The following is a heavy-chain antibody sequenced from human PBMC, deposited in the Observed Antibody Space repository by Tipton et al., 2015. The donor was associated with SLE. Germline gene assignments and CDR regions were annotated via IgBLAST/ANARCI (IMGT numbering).Heavy chain of an antibody. CDR3: ARTLLDYYYYMDV. J-gene: IGHJ6*03. Sequence: QSGPEVKKPGASVKVSCKASGFTFTSYGISWVRQAPGQGLEWMGWISAYNGNTDYAQKLQGRVTMAIDTSTSTAYMELRSLTSDDTAVYYCARTLLDYYYYMDVWGKGTTVTVSS. CDR2: ISAYNGNT. V-gene: IGHV1-18*01. CDR1: GFTFTSYG.